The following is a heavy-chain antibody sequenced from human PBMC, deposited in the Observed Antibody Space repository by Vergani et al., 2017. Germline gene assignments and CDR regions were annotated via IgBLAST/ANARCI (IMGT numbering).Heavy chain of an antibody. V-gene: IGHV3-49*03. CDR3: TRDHLTIFGVVTLAEGYXFDY. Sequence: EVQLVESGGGLVQPGRSLRLSCTASGFTFGDYAMSWFRQAPGKGLEWVGFIRSKAYGGTTEYAASVKGRFTISRDDSKSIAYLQMNSLKTEDTAVYYCTRDHLTIFGVVTLAEGYXFDYWGQGTLVTVSS. CDR2: IRSKAYGGTT. D-gene: IGHD3-3*01. CDR1: GFTFGDYA. J-gene: IGHJ4*02.